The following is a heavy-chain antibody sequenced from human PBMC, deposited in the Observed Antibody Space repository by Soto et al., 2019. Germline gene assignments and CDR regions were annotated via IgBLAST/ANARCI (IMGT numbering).Heavy chain of an antibody. CDR1: GFTFRRYE. J-gene: IGHJ4*02. Sequence: RRLSCAASGFTFRRYEMHWVRQAPGKGLEWLSHISSSGGPISYADSVKDRFTISRDNAKNSLFLQMNSLRVDDTALYYCVKEVETVRLVAFALWGQGTQVTVSS. D-gene: IGHD5-18*01. V-gene: IGHV3-48*03. CDR2: ISSSGGPI. CDR3: VKEVETVRLVAFAL.